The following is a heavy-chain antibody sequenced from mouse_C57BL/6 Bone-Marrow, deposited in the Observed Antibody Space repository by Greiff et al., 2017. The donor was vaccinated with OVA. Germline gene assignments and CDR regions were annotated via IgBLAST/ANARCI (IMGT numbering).Heavy chain of an antibody. J-gene: IGHJ3*01. V-gene: IGHV1-69*01. CDR3: VRGDYAWFAY. D-gene: IGHD2-4*01. CDR2: IDPSDSYT. Sequence: VQLQQPGAELVMPGASVKLSCKASGYTFTSYWMHWVKQRPGQGLEWIGEIDPSDSYTNYNQKFKGKSTLTVDKSSSTAYMQLSSLTSEDSAVYYCVRGDYAWFAYWGQGTLVTVSA. CDR1: GYTFTSYW.